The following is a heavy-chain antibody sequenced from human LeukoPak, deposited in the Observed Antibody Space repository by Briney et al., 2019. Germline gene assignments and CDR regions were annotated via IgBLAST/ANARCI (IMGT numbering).Heavy chain of an antibody. CDR2: TNSDGSST. Sequence: GGSLRLSCAASGFTFDDYGMSWVRQAPGKGLVWVSSTNSDGSSTGYTDSVKGRFTVSRDNSKNTLYLQMNSLRAEDTAVYYCARSLPSTNYYDSSGYAAFDYWGQGTLVTVSS. CDR3: ARSLPSTNYYDSSGYAAFDY. V-gene: IGHV3-74*01. J-gene: IGHJ4*02. D-gene: IGHD3-22*01. CDR1: GFTFDDYG.